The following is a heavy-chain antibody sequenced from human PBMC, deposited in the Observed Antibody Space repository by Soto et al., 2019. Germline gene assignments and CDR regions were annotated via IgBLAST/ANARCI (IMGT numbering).Heavy chain of an antibody. J-gene: IGHJ4*02. CDR2: IDNSGST. Sequence: KTSETLSLTCTVSGGSISSGDYYWSWICQTPGKGLEWIGYIDNSGSTYYNPSFKSRLTISIDTSRNQFSLKLTSVTAADTAVYYCGRAVPAAEGGGFDYWGQGIPVTVSS. CDR3: GRAVPAAEGGGFDY. V-gene: IGHV4-30-4*01. CDR1: GGSISSGDYY. D-gene: IGHD2-2*01.